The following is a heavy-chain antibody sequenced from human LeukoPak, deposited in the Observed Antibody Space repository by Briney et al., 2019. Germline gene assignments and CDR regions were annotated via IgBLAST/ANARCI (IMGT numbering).Heavy chain of an antibody. J-gene: IGHJ6*03. V-gene: IGHV4-4*07. CDR3: ARDYPFGELSYYYYMDV. CDR2: IYTSGST. CDR1: GGSISSYY. Sequence: SETLSLTCTVPGGSISSYYWSWIRPPAGKGLEWIGRIYTSGSTNYNPSLKSRVTMSVDTSKNQFSLKLSSVTAADTAVYYCARDYPFGELSYYYYMDVWGKGTTVTVSS. D-gene: IGHD3-10*01.